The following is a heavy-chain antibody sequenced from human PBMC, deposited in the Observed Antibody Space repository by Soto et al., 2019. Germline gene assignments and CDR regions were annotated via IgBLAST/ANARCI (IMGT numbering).Heavy chain of an antibody. CDR3: VGAMGPYYYYGMDV. CDR2: IIPIFGTA. D-gene: IGHD5-18*01. V-gene: IGHV1-69*01. CDR1: GGTFSSHA. J-gene: IGHJ6*02. Sequence: QVQLVQSGAEVKKPGSSVNVSCKSSGGTFSSHAISWVRQAPGQGREWMGGIIPIFGTANYAHKFQGRFSISADESTSKAYMELSSLRSEDTAVYYCVGAMGPYYYYGMDVWGQGTTVTVSS.